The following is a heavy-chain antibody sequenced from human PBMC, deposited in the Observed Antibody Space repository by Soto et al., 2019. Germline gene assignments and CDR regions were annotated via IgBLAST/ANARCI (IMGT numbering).Heavy chain of an antibody. CDR3: ARRNDPYYFDS. CDR2: VYGSGGK. CDR1: GFLPTANTVA. J-gene: IGHJ4*02. Sequence: QITLKESGPTLVKPTQTLTLTCTFSGFLPTANTVAVGWIRQPPGKALEWLAIVYGSGGKFYSPSLKSRLTITKDTSTNQVVLTMTNMVPADTATYYCARRNDPYYFDSWGQGTLVTVSS. V-gene: IGHV2-5*01. D-gene: IGHD1-1*01.